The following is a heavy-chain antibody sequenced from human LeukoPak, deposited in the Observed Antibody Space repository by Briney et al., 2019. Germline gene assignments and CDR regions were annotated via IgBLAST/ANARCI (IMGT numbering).Heavy chain of an antibody. D-gene: IGHD6-19*01. Sequence: ASVKVSCKASGYTFTSYAMHWVRQAPGQRLEWMGWINAGNGNTKYSQKFQGRVTITRDTSASTAYMELSSLRSEDTAVYYCARVDYSGWYGGMDYYYGMDVWGQGTTVTVSS. V-gene: IGHV1-3*01. CDR1: GYTFTSYA. CDR3: ARVDYSGWYGGMDYYYGMDV. CDR2: INAGNGNT. J-gene: IGHJ6*02.